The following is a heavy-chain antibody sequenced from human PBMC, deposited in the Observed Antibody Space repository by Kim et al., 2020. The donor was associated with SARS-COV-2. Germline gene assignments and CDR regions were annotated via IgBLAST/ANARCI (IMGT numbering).Heavy chain of an antibody. J-gene: IGHJ5*02. CDR1: GYTFTGYY. V-gene: IGHV1-2*04. Sequence: ASVKVSCKASGYTFTGYYMHWVRQAPGQGLEWMGWINPNSGGTNYAQKFQGWVTMTRDTSISTAYMELSRLRSDETAVYYWARGVVRYFDWFPEDWFDPWGQGPLVTVSS. D-gene: IGHD3-9*01. CDR3: ARGVVRYFDWFPEDWFDP. CDR2: INPNSGGT.